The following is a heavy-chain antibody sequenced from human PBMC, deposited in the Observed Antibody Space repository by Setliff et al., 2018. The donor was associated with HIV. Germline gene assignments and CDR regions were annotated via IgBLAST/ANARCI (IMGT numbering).Heavy chain of an antibody. CDR1: GGSLSGYH. J-gene: IGHJ4*02. CDR2: INHSGST. CDR3: ARDAERGYSYGYDY. D-gene: IGHD5-18*01. Sequence: ASETLSLTCAVYGGSLSGYHWSWIRQSPEKGLEWIGEINHSGSTNYNPSLKSRVTMSVDTSKNQFSLKLSSVTAADTAVYYCARDAERGYSYGYDYWGQGTQVTVSS. V-gene: IGHV4-34*01.